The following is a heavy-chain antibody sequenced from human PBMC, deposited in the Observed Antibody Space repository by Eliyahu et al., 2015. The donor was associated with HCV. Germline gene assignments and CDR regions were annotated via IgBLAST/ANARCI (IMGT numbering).Heavy chain of an antibody. V-gene: IGHV3-15*01. CDR3: GGALEWYNPSDH. D-gene: IGHD3-3*01. CDR2: IKSKTDGGTI. J-gene: IGHJ5*02. CDR1: GFIFGKSW. Sequence: EVQLVESGGGLVKPGGSLRLSXXASGFIFGKSWMTWVRQVPGKGLEWVGHIKSKTDGGTIDYATSVKDRFTISRDDSKNMLYLQMNNLKIEDTAVYYCGGALEWYNPSDHWGPGTLVTVSS.